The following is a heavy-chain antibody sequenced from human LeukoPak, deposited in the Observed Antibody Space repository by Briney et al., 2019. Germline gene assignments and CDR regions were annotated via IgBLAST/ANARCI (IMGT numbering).Heavy chain of an antibody. J-gene: IGHJ4*02. CDR2: INTDGSTT. CDR3: ARDLNWNQADY. D-gene: IGHD1-20*01. CDR1: GFTFNAHW. V-gene: IGHV3-74*01. Sequence: PGGSLRLSCAASGFTFNAHWMHWVPQTPEKGLVWLSRINTDGSTTNYADAVKGRFTISRDNAKDTLYLQMNSLRVEDTAVYYCARDLNWNQADYWGQGSLVTVSS.